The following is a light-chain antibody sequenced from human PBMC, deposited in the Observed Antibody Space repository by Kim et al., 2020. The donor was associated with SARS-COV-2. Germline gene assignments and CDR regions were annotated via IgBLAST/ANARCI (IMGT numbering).Light chain of an antibody. J-gene: IGLJ3*02. CDR1: SGSIATNY. CDR2: EHN. Sequence: NFMLTQPHSVSESPGKTVTISCTRSSGSIATNYVHWYQQRPGSAPTTVIYEHNQRPSGDPDRFSGSIDSSSNSASLTISGLKTEDEADYYCQSYDTSNQVFGGGTQLTVL. CDR3: QSYDTSNQV. V-gene: IGLV6-57*03.